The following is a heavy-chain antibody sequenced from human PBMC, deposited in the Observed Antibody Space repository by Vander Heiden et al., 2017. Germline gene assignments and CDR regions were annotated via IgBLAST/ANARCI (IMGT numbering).Heavy chain of an antibody. J-gene: IGHJ6*02. Sequence: QVQLVESGGGLVKPGGSLRLSCAASGFTFSDYYMSWIRQAPGKGLEWGSYISSSGSTIYYADSVKGRFTISRDNAKNSLYLQMNSLRAEDTAVYYCAREQAAHWRHYYYYYGMDVWGQGTTGTVSS. CDR3: AREQAAHWRHYYYYYGMDV. V-gene: IGHV3-11*01. D-gene: IGHD6-6*01. CDR1: GFTFSDYY. CDR2: ISSSGSTI.